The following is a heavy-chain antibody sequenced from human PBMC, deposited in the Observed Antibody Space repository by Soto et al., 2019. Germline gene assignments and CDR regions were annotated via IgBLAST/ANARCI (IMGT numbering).Heavy chain of an antibody. D-gene: IGHD3-10*01. V-gene: IGHV3-74*01. Sequence: EVQLVESGGGLVQPGESLRLSCAASGFTFDYYWMHWVRQAPGKGLVWVSRVHSDGTTTTYADSVKGRFTISRDSARNTVSLQMSSLRDEDTAIYYCARGDRGGFDLWGHGTVVTVSS. CDR1: GFTFDYYW. J-gene: IGHJ3*01. CDR2: VHSDGTTT. CDR3: ARGDRGGFDL.